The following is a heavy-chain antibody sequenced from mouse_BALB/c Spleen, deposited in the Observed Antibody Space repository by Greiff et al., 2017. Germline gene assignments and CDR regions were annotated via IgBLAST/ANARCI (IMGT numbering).Heavy chain of an antibody. CDR2: ISDGGSYT. CDR3: ARGSMRDYAMDY. CDR1: GFTFSDYY. J-gene: IGHJ4*01. V-gene: IGHV5-4*02. Sequence: EVQRVESGGGLVKPGGSLKLSCAASGFTFSDYYMYWVRQTPEKRLEWVATISDGGSYTYYPDSVKGRFTISRDNAKNNLYLQMSSLKSEDTAMYYCARGSMRDYAMDYWGQGTSVTVSS.